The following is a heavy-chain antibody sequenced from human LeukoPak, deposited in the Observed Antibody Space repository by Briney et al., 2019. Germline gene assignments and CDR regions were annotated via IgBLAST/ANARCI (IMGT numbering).Heavy chain of an antibody. Sequence: GGSLRLSCAASGLIVSSNHMSWVRQGTGEGLEWVSVIYSGGSTYYADSVKGRFTISRDNSKNTLYLQMNSLRAEDTAVYYCASHSSSWYGFDYWGQGTLVTVSS. V-gene: IGHV3-53*01. J-gene: IGHJ4*02. D-gene: IGHD6-13*01. CDR1: GLIVSSNH. CDR2: IYSGGST. CDR3: ASHSSSWYGFDY.